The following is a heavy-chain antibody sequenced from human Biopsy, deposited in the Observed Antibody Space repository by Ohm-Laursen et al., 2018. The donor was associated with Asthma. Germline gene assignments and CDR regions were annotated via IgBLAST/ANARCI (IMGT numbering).Heavy chain of an antibody. CDR2: IKQDGSEK. V-gene: IGHV3-7*01. CDR3: ARDGRWFDP. CDR1: GFSFSSYW. J-gene: IGHJ5*02. Sequence: SLRLSCAASGFSFSSYWMSWVRQAPGKGLEWVANIKQDGSEKYYVDSVKGRFSTFRDNAKNSLYLQMNSLRVEDTAVYYCARDGRWFDPWGQGTLVTVSS.